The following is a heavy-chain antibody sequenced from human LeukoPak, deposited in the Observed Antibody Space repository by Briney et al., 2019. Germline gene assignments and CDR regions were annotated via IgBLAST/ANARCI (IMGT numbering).Heavy chain of an antibody. Sequence: GGSLRLSCAASGFTSNYYTMHWVRQAPGKGLEWVAVISYDGSNKYYADSVKGRFTISRDNSKNTLYLQMNSLRVEDTAVYYCARDRSTILMIYAQDYWGQGTLVTVSS. V-gene: IGHV3-30*04. CDR1: GFTSNYYT. CDR2: ISYDGSNK. CDR3: ARDRSTILMIYAQDY. D-gene: IGHD2-8*01. J-gene: IGHJ4*02.